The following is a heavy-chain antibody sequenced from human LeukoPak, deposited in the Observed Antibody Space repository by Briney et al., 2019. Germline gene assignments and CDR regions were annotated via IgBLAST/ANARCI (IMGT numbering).Heavy chain of an antibody. Sequence: GGSLRLSCAASGFTFSSYSMNWVRQAPGKGLEWVSSISSSSSYIYYADSVKGRFTISRDNAKNSLYLQMNSLTAEDTAVHYCVRAYHPGGWFDPWGQGTQVTVSS. D-gene: IGHD2-21*01. CDR1: GFTFSSYS. J-gene: IGHJ5*02. CDR2: ISSSSSYI. CDR3: VRAYHPGGWFDP. V-gene: IGHV3-21*01.